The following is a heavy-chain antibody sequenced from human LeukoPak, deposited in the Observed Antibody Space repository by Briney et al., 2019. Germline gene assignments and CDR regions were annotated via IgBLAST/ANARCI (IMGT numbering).Heavy chain of an antibody. CDR1: GFTFSSYA. CDR2: ISGSGGST. D-gene: IGHD2-2*02. Sequence: GSLRLSCAASGFTFSSYAMSWVRQAPGKGLEWVSAISGSGGSTYYADSVKGRFTISRDNSKNTLYLQMNSLRAEDTAVYYCAKGYCSSTSCYNSFDYWGQGTLVTVSS. V-gene: IGHV3-23*01. CDR3: AKGYCSSTSCYNSFDY. J-gene: IGHJ4*02.